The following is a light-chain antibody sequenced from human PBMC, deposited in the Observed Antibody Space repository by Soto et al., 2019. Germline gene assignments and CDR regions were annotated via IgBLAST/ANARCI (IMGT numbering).Light chain of an antibody. Sequence: SALTQPASVSGSPGQSITISCTGTSSDVANYNYLSWYQQHPGKAPKLIIYDVSNRPSGVSNRFSGSKSGNTASLTISGLQAEDEADYYCSSYTIISPLVFGGGTKLTVL. V-gene: IGLV2-14*03. CDR2: DVS. J-gene: IGLJ2*01. CDR1: SSDVANYNY. CDR3: SSYTIISPLV.